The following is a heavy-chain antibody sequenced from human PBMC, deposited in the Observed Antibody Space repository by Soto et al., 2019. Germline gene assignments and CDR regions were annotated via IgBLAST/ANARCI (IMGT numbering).Heavy chain of an antibody. D-gene: IGHD3-22*01. CDR2: INPNSGST. CDR3: ARDDSSGYSYFDY. V-gene: IGHV1-2*02. CDR1: GYTFTGYY. J-gene: IGHJ4*02. Sequence: ASVKVSCKASGYTFTGYYMHWVRQAPGQGLEWMGWINPNSGSTNYAQKFQGRVTMTRDTSISTAYMELSRLRSDDTAVYYCARDDSSGYSYFDYWGQGTLVTVSS.